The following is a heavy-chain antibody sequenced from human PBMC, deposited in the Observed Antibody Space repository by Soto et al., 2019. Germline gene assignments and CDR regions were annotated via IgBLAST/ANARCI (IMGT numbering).Heavy chain of an antibody. CDR3: AKDMRGGSSSSRYYYGLDV. CDR1: GFTFDDYA. D-gene: IGHD6-13*01. J-gene: IGHJ6*02. Sequence: EVPLVESGGGLVQPGRSLRLSCAASGFTFDDYAMHWVRQAPGKGLEWVSGISWNSGTIVYADSVKGRFTISRDNAKNSLYLQMISLRGEDTALYYCAKDMRGGSSSSRYYYGLDVWGQGTTVTVSS. CDR2: ISWNSGTI. V-gene: IGHV3-9*01.